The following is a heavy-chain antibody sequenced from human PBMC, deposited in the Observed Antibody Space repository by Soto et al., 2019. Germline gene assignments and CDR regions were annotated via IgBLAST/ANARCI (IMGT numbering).Heavy chain of an antibody. V-gene: IGHV3-7*05. D-gene: IGHD7-27*01. CDR3: TRSINWVYWYFDL. J-gene: IGHJ2*01. Sequence: GGSLRLSCAASGFSFSSYWMNWVRQAPGKGLEWVANIKKDGSEKYYVDSVKGRLTISRDNAKNSLYLQMNSVRAEDTAVYYCTRSINWVYWYFDLWGRGTLVTVSS. CDR1: GFSFSSYW. CDR2: IKKDGSEK.